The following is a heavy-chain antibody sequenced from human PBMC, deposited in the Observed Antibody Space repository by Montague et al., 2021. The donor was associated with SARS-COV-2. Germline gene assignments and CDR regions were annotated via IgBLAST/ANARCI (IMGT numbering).Heavy chain of an antibody. CDR2: ST. V-gene: IGHV4-34*01. Sequence: STNYNPSLKSRVTISVDTSKNQFSLKLSSVTAASTAVYYCARGQRNGNAPCYYYGMDVWGQGTTVTVS. J-gene: IGHJ6*02. D-gene: IGHD1-20*01. CDR3: ARGQRNGNAPCYYYGMDV.